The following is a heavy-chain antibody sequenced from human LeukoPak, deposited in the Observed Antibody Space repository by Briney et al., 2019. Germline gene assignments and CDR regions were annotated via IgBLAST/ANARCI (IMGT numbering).Heavy chain of an antibody. Sequence: GTSVKVSCKASGYTFTGYYMHWVRQAPGQGLEWMGWINPNSGGTNYAQKFQGRVTMTRDTSITTAYMELNRLRSDDTAVYYCARVGPDDGLYYYYYYMDVWGKGTTVTVSS. J-gene: IGHJ6*03. V-gene: IGHV1-2*02. CDR3: ARVGPDDGLYYYYYYMDV. CDR2: INPNSGGT. CDR1: GYTFTGYY. D-gene: IGHD3-16*01.